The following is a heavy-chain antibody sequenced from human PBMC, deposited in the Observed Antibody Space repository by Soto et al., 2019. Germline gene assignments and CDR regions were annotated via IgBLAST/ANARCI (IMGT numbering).Heavy chain of an antibody. J-gene: IGHJ6*02. CDR3: ARNDIVVVPAAIPDGYYYGMDV. Sequence: QVQLVQSGAEVKKPGSSVKVSCNASGVTFSSYAISWVRQAPGQGLEWMGGSIPIFGTANYAQKFQGRVTITADESTSTAYMELSSLRSEDTAVYYCARNDIVVVPAAIPDGYYYGMDVWGQGTTVTVSS. D-gene: IGHD2-2*02. CDR2: SIPIFGTA. CDR1: GVTFSSYA. V-gene: IGHV1-69*01.